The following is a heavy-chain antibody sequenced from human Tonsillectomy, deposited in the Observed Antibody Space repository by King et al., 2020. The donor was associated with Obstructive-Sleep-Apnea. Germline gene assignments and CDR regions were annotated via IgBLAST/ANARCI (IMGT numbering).Heavy chain of an antibody. CDR2: INPSGGST. V-gene: IGHV1-46*01. CDR1: GYTFTSYY. D-gene: IGHD3-10*01. CDR3: ARAGSGSYYTYGD. J-gene: IGHJ4*02. Sequence: VQLVESGAEVKKPGASVKVSCKASGYTFTSYYMHWVRQAPGQGLEWMGIINPSGGSTSYAQKFQGRGTMTRGTSTSTVYMELSSLRAEDTAVYYCARAGSGSYYTYGDWGQGTLVTVSS.